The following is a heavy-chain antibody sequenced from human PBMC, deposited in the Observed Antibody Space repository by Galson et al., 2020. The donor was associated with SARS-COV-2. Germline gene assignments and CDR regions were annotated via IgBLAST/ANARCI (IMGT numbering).Heavy chain of an antibody. CDR2: ISFDGSNK. CDR1: GFPFNTYA. V-gene: IGHV3-30-3*01. Sequence: GESLKISCAASGFPFNTYAMYWVRQAPGKGLEWVAIISFDGSNKYYADSVKGRFTISRDNSKNTLYLQMNSLRPDDTAVFYCAREGPAGHCSGAGCYSWWGQGTLVTVSS. CDR3: AREGPAGHCSGAGCYSW. D-gene: IGHD2-15*01. J-gene: IGHJ4*02.